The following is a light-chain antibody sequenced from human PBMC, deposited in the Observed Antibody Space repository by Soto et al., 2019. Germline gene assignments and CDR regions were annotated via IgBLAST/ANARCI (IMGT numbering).Light chain of an antibody. CDR1: SSNIGNNY. V-gene: IGLV1-51*02. CDR2: ENN. J-gene: IGLJ1*01. Sequence: QSVLTQPPSVSEAPGQKVTISCSGRSSNIGNNYVSWYQQLPGTAPKLLIYENNKRPSGIPDRFSGSKSGTSATLGITGLQTGDEADYYCGTWDSSLSAYVFGTGTKVTVL. CDR3: GTWDSSLSAYV.